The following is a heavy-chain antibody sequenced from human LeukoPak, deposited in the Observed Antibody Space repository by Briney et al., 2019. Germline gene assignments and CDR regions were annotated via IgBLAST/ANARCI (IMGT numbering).Heavy chain of an antibody. D-gene: IGHD6-13*01. V-gene: IGHV3-30*04. CDR1: GFTFSSYA. J-gene: IGHJ4*02. Sequence: GGSLRLSCAASGFTFSSYAMHWFRRAPGKGLEWVAVISYDGSNKYYADSVKGRFTISRDNSKNTLYLQMNSLRAEDTAVYYCARPAGTQTFYFDYWGQGTLVTVSS. CDR2: ISYDGSNK. CDR3: ARPAGTQTFYFDY.